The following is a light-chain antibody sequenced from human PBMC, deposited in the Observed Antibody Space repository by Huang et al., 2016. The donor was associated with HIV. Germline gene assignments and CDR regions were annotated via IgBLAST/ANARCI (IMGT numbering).Light chain of an antibody. Sequence: DIVMTQSPDSLAVSLGERATINCKSSQSVLYSSNNNNYLAWYQQKPGQPPKLLIYWASTRESGVPDRFSGSGSGTDFTLTISSLQAEDVAVYYCQQYYDTPYTFGQGPSWRSN. CDR1: QSVLYSSNNNNY. CDR3: QQYYDTPYT. CDR2: WAS. V-gene: IGKV4-1*01. J-gene: IGKJ2*01.